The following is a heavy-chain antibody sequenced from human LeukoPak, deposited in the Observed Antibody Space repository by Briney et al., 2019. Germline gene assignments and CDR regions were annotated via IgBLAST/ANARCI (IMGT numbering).Heavy chain of an antibody. Sequence: PSETLSLTCTVSGGSISSTNYYWGWIRQPPGKGLEWIGSISYSGSTNYNPSLKSRVTISVDTSKNQFSLKLSSVTAADTAVYYCAREAVTTWGGPFDYWGQGTLVAVSS. CDR1: GGSISSTNYY. D-gene: IGHD4-17*01. V-gene: IGHV4-39*07. CDR3: AREAVTTWGGPFDY. CDR2: ISYSGST. J-gene: IGHJ4*02.